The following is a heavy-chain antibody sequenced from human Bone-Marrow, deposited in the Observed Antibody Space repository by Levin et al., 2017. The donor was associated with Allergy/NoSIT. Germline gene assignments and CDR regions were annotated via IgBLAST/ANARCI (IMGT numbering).Heavy chain of an antibody. D-gene: IGHD1/OR15-1a*01. V-gene: IGHV4-31*03. J-gene: IGHJ5*02. CDR2: IYYSGST. Sequence: PSETLSLTCNVSGGSTSSGGYYWTWVRQHPEKGLEWIGYIYYSGSTYYNPSLKSRVTISLGTSKNQFSLNLSSVTAADTAVYYCARVAAGRTRRWFDPWGQGTLVTVSS. CDR3: ARVAAGRTRRWFDP. CDR1: GGSTSSGGYY.